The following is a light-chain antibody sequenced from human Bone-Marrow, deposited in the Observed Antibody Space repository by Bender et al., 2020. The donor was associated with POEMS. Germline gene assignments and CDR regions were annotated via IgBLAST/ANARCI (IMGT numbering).Light chain of an antibody. CDR3: AAWDGSLNAPV. Sequence: QSVLTKPPSASGTPGQRGTISCSGSSSNIGGNSVNWYQHLPGTAPKLLIYSNYQRPSGVPDRFSGSKSGTSASLAISGLQSGDEADYFCAAWDGSLNAPVFGGGTKLTVL. CDR2: SNY. CDR1: SSNIGGNS. V-gene: IGLV1-44*01. J-gene: IGLJ3*02.